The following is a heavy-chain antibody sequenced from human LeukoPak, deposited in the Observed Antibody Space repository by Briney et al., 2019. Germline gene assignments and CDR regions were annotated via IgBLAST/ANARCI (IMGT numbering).Heavy chain of an antibody. J-gene: IGHJ3*02. CDR2: ISSSSSTI. CDR1: GLSFSDYY. D-gene: IGHD6-13*01. V-gene: IGHV3-11*04. CDR3: ARDKRGIAAAGLTVYDAFDI. Sequence: PGGSLRLSCAASGLSFSDYYMSWIRQAPGKGLEWVSYISSSSSTIYYADSVKGRFTISRDNAKNSLYLQMNSLRAEDTAVYYCARDKRGIAAAGLTVYDAFDIWGQGTMVTVSS.